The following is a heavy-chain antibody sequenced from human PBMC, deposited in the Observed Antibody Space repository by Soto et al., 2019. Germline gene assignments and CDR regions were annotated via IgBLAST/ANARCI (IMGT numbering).Heavy chain of an antibody. CDR1: AYTFTSYY. CDR3: ARGPRNWGVDF. J-gene: IGHJ4*02. V-gene: IGHV1-8*01. CDR2: MNPNNGNT. Sequence: AASVKVSCKAAAYTFTSYYINWVRQATGQDFEWMGWMNPNNGNTAYAQKFQGRVTMTRDTSKSTAFMELSSLTSEDTAVYYCARGPRNWGVDFWGQGTLVTVSS. D-gene: IGHD7-27*01.